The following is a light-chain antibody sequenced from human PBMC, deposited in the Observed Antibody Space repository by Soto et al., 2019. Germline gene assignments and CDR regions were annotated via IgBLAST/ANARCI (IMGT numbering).Light chain of an antibody. CDR2: EVT. CDR3: SSYSSTDALLV. Sequence: QSALTQPASISGSPGQSITISCTGTFSDIGTYNFVSWYQFHPDEVPKLIIYEVTDWPSGVSDRFSGSKSGDTATLTISGLRPEDESFYFCSSYSSTDALLVFGGGTKLTVL. CDR1: FSDIGTYNF. J-gene: IGLJ2*01. V-gene: IGLV2-14*01.